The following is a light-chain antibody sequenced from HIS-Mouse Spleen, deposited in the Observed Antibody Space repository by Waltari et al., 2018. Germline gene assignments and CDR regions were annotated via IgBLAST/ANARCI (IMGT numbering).Light chain of an antibody. V-gene: IGLV2-23*01. J-gene: IGLJ3*02. Sequence: QSALTQPASVSGSPGQSITIPCTGTSSDLGSYNLVSGYQQHPGKAPKLMIYEGSKRPSGVSNRFSGSKSGNTASLTISGLQAEDEADYYCCSYAGSSTLVFGGGTKLTVL. CDR3: CSYAGSSTLV. CDR2: EGS. CDR1: SSDLGSYNL.